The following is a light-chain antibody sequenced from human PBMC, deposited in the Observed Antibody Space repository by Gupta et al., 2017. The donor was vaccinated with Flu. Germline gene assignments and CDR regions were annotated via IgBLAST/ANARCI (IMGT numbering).Light chain of an antibody. CDR1: QDLSGW. CDR3: QHESSFPKV. V-gene: IGKV1-12*01. J-gene: IGKJ4*01. CDR2: AAS. Sequence: DIQMTQSPSSVSASVGDRVTITCRASQDLSGWLAWYQQKPGKAPKLLIFAASRVQSGVPSRFSGSGSGTXFTLTIXSRQPEDFATYYCQHESSFPKVFGXGTKVDIK.